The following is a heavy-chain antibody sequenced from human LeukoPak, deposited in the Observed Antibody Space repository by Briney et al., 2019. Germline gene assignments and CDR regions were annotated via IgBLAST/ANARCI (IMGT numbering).Heavy chain of an antibody. V-gene: IGHV4-39*01. Sequence: SETLSLTCTVSGGSISTSNYYWGWIRQPPGKGLEWIGNIFYSGSTYYSPSLKSRVTISVDTSKNQFSLKLSSVTAADTAVYYCARQGIQLWPRGAFDIWGQGTMVAVSS. D-gene: IGHD5-18*01. J-gene: IGHJ3*02. CDR2: IFYSGST. CDR3: ARQGIQLWPRGAFDI. CDR1: GGSISTSNYY.